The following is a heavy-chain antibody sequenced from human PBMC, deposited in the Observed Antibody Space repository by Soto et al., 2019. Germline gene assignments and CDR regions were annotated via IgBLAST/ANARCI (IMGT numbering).Heavy chain of an antibody. V-gene: IGHV1-69*04. CDR3: ARDTGRRVQGQWLVSVYYGMDV. CDR1: GGTFSSYT. CDR2: IIPILGIA. Sequence: SVKVSCKASGGTFSSYTISWVRQAPGQGLEWMGRIIPILGIANYAQKFQGRVTITADKSTSTAYMELSSLRSEDTAVYYCARDTGRRVQGQWLVSVYYGMDVWGQGTTVTVSS. J-gene: IGHJ6*02. D-gene: IGHD6-19*01.